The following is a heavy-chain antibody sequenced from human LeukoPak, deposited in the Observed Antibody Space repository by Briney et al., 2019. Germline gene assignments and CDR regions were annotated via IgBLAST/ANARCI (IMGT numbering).Heavy chain of an antibody. CDR2: ISGSGGST. Sequence: PGGSLRLSGAASGFTFSSYAMSWVRQAPGKGLEWVSAISGSGGSTYYADSVKGRFTISRDNSKNPLYLQKNSRRGEDTAVYYCASHVSYDILTGYSRHFAYGDQGTLVTVPS. D-gene: IGHD3-9*01. CDR1: GFTFSSYA. V-gene: IGHV3-23*01. J-gene: IGHJ4*02. CDR3: ASHVSYDILTGYSRHFAY.